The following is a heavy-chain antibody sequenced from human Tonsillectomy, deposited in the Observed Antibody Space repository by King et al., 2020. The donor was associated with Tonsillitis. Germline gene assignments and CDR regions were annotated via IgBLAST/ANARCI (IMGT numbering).Heavy chain of an antibody. CDR1: GYTFTSYY. Sequence: QLVQSGAEVKKPGASVKVSCKASGYTFTSYYMHWVRQAPGQGLEWMGIINPSGGSTSYAQKFQGRVTMTRDTSTSTVYMELSSLRSEDTAVYYCASDGSGDYYDSSGYYPTFDYWGQGTLVTVSS. CDR3: ASDGSGDYYDSSGYYPTFDY. CDR2: INPSGGST. D-gene: IGHD3-22*01. J-gene: IGHJ4*02. V-gene: IGHV1-46*01.